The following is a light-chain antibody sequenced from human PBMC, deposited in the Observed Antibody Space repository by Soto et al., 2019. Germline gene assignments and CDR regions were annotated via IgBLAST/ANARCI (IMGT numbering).Light chain of an antibody. V-gene: IGKV1-39*01. CDR3: QQSYSTLT. J-gene: IGKJ5*01. Sequence: DIQMTQSPSSLAASVGDRVTITCRTSLTISTYLNWYQHKPGKAPNLLIYGASTLQTGVPSRFTGSGSGSHFTLTISSLQPEDFATYYCQQSYSTLTFGPGTRLEI. CDR1: LTISTY. CDR2: GAS.